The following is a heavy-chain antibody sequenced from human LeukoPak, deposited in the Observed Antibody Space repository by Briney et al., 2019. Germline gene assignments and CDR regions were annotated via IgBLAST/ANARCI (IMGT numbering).Heavy chain of an antibody. D-gene: IGHD3-22*01. J-gene: IGHJ4*02. CDR1: GGSISSSSYY. Sequence: SETLSLTCTVAGGSISSSSYYWGWIRQPPGKGLEWIGSIYYSGSTYYNPSLKSRVAISVDTSKNQFSLKLSSVAAADTAVYYCEGSGYYYGYWGQGTLVTVSS. V-gene: IGHV4-39*07. CDR3: EGSGYYYGY. CDR2: IYYSGST.